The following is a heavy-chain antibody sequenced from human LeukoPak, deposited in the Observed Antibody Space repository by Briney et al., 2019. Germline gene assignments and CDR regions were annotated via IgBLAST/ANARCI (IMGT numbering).Heavy chain of an antibody. J-gene: IGHJ4*02. CDR3: ARIGYSSSCNDY. V-gene: IGHV3-7*01. D-gene: IGHD2-2*01. Sequence: GGSLRLSCAASGFPFRDFGLSWVRQAPGKGLEWVANIRQDGSEKHYVDSMKGRFTISRDNAKDSLYLQMNSLRVDDTAVYYCARIGYSSSCNDYWGQGTLVTVSS. CDR1: GFPFRDFG. CDR2: IRQDGSEK.